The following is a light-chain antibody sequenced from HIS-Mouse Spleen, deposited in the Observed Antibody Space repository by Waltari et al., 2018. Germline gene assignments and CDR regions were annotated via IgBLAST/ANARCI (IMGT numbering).Light chain of an antibody. V-gene: IGLV1-47*01. CDR2: RNN. CDR3: EAWDDSLSGPV. Sequence: QSVLTQPPSASGTPGQRVTISCSGSSSNIGRNTVNWYQQLPGTAPKLLIYRNNPGPSGVPDRFSGSKYGTSASLAISGLRSEDEADYYCEAWDDSLSGPVFGGGTKLTVL. J-gene: IGLJ3*02. CDR1: SSNIGRNT.